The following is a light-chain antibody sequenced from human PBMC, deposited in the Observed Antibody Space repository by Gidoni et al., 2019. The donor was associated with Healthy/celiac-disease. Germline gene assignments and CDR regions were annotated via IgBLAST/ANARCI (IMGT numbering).Light chain of an antibody. Sequence: DIVMTQSPDPLAVSLGERATINCKSSQSVLYSSNNKNYVAWYQQKPGQPPKLLIYWASTRESGVPYRFSGSGSGTDFTLTISSLQAEDVAVYYCQQYYSPPFFXQXTKLEIK. CDR3: QQYYSPPF. V-gene: IGKV4-1*01. CDR2: WAS. CDR1: QSVLYSSNNKNY. J-gene: IGKJ2*01.